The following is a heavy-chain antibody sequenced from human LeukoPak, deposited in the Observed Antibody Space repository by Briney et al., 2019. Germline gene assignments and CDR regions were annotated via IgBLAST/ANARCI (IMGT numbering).Heavy chain of an antibody. Sequence: PGGSLRLSCAASGFNFRTYNMNWVLQAPGKGLELVSYITGSSSYIFYADSVKGRFTISRDNAKNSLYLQMNSLRDEGTAVYYCARDFGSSVYDTSGYDYWGQGTLVTVSS. CDR1: GFNFRTYN. CDR2: ITGSSSYI. J-gene: IGHJ4*02. CDR3: ARDFGSSVYDTSGYDY. D-gene: IGHD3-22*01. V-gene: IGHV3-21*01.